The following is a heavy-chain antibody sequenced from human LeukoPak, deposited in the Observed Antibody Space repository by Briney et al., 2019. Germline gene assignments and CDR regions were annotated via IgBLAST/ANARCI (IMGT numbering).Heavy chain of an antibody. Sequence: SETLSLTCTVSGGSISSYYWSWIRQHPGKGLEWIGYIYYSGSTYYNPSLKSRVTISVDTSKNQFSLKLSSVTAADTAVYYCARQSMSAVFDYWGQGTLVTVSS. D-gene: IGHD2-21*01. J-gene: IGHJ4*02. V-gene: IGHV4-59*06. CDR1: GGSISSYY. CDR3: ARQSMSAVFDY. CDR2: IYYSGST.